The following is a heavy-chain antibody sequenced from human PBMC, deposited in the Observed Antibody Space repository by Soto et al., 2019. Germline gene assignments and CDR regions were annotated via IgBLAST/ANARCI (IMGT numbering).Heavy chain of an antibody. CDR2: IYHSGST. D-gene: IGHD3-3*01. CDR3: ARVGALIRSLAYFDS. J-gene: IGHJ4*02. Sequence: QVQLQESGPGLVKPSQTLSLTCTVSGGSIRRSDYYWSWVRQFPGRGLEWIGYIYHSGSTFYNPSLLSRGGISVDPSRNQFSLRLAPVTAADTAGFYCARVGALIRSLAYFDSWGQG. CDR1: GGSIRRSDYY. V-gene: IGHV4-31*03.